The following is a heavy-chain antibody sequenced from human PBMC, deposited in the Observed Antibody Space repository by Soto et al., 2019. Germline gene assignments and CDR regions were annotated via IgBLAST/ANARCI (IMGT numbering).Heavy chain of an antibody. V-gene: IGHV4-30-4*01. D-gene: IGHD2-21*02. J-gene: IGHJ4*02. CDR1: GASISGGDYY. Sequence: SETLCVTCFVAGASISGGDYYWTWIRQPPGKGLEWIGYIYHNENTFYNPALKSRVTISLDTSNNHFTLRLNSVTAADTAVYYCARKSGDIYFFNYWGQGTLVTVSS. CDR3: ARKSGDIYFFNY. CDR2: IYHNENT.